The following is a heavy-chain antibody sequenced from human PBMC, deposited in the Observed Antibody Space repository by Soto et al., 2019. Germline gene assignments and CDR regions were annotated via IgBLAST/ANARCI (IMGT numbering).Heavy chain of an antibody. V-gene: IGHV4-39*01. D-gene: IGHD2-2*01. Sequence: SETLSLTCTVSGGSISSSSYYWGWIRQPPGKGLEWIGSIYYSGSTYYNPSLKSRVTISVDTSKNQFSLKLSSVTAADTAVYYCARHWDIVVVPAAMPGWGAFDIWGQGTMVTVSS. J-gene: IGHJ3*02. CDR2: IYYSGST. CDR3: ARHWDIVVVPAAMPGWGAFDI. CDR1: GGSISSSSYY.